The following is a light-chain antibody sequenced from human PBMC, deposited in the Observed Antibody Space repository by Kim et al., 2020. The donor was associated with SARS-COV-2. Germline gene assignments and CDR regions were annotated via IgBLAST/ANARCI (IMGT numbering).Light chain of an antibody. V-gene: IGLV1-47*01. CDR1: SSNIGSHY. J-gene: IGLJ3*02. CDR2: RNN. CDR3: AAWDDSLSGWV. Sequence: QSVLTQPPSASGTPGQRVTISCSGSSSNIGSHYVYWYQQRPGTAPKLLIYRNNERPSGVPDRFSGSKSGTSASLAISGLRSEDEADYYCAAWDDSLSGWVFGGGTKLTVL.